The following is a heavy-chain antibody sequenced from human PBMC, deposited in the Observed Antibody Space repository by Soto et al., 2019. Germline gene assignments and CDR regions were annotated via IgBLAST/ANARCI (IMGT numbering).Heavy chain of an antibody. Sequence: GASVKVSCKASGYTFTSYGISWVRRAPGQGLEWMGWISAYNGNTNYAQKLQGRVTMTRDTSTSTVYMELSSLRSEDTAVYYCARGDSNTWYLDYFDNWGQGALVTVSS. V-gene: IGHV1-18*01. CDR2: ISAYNGNT. D-gene: IGHD6-13*01. CDR1: GYTFTSYG. CDR3: ARGDSNTWYLDYFDN. J-gene: IGHJ4*02.